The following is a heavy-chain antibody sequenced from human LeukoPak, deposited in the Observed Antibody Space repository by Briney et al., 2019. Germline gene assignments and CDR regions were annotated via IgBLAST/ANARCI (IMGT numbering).Heavy chain of an antibody. Sequence: ASVKVSCKVSGGTFSSYAISWVRQAHGRGLEWMGGISPIFGTANYAQKFQGRVTITADESTSTAYMELSSLRSEDTAVYYCASTPPPDIVVVPAAPYYMVVWGKGTTVTVSS. V-gene: IGHV1-69*13. CDR2: ISPIFGTA. J-gene: IGHJ6*03. D-gene: IGHD2-2*01. CDR3: ASTPPPDIVVVPAAPYYMVV. CDR1: GGTFSSYA.